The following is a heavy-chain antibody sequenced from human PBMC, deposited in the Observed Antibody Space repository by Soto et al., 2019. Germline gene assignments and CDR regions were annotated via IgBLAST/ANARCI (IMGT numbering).Heavy chain of an antibody. CDR3: ARDRGDGTLVY. D-gene: IGHD1-26*01. V-gene: IGHV3-30-3*01. Sequence: QVQLVESGGGVVQPGRSLRLSCAASGFTFSSYAMHWVRQAPGKGLEWVAVISYDGSNKYYADSVKGRFTISRDNSKNTLYLQMNSLRAEDTAVYYCARDRGDGTLVYWGQGTLVTVSS. J-gene: IGHJ4*02. CDR1: GFTFSSYA. CDR2: ISYDGSNK.